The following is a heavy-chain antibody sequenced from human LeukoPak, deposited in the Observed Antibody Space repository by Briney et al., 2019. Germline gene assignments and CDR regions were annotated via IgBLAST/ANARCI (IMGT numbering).Heavy chain of an antibody. Sequence: GGSLRLSCAASGFTVSSNYMSWVRQAPGKGLEWVSVIYSGGSTYYADSVKGRFTISRDNSKNTLYLQMNSLRAEDTAVYYCARTKEIVATISAFDIWGQGTMVTVSS. CDR2: IYSGGST. V-gene: IGHV3-66*01. CDR3: ARTKEIVATISAFDI. D-gene: IGHD5-12*01. J-gene: IGHJ3*02. CDR1: GFTVSSNY.